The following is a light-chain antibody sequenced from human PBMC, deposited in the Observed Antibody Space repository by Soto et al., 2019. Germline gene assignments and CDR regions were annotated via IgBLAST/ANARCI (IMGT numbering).Light chain of an antibody. CDR3: QQYDSYSLT. V-gene: IGKV3-15*01. CDR1: QSVSGN. CDR2: GAS. J-gene: IGKJ4*01. Sequence: EVVMTQSPATLSVSPGERVTLSCTASQSVSGNLAWYQQKPGQAPRLLIHGASTRATDIPARFSGSGSGTEFTLTITSLQSEDFATYYCQQYDSYSLTFGGGTRVEIK.